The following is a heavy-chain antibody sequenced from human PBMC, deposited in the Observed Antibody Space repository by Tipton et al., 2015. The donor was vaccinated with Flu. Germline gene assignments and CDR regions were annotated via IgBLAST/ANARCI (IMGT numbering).Heavy chain of an antibody. CDR1: GGSISSYY. CDR2: IYYSGST. J-gene: IGHJ5*02. V-gene: IGHV4-59*01. CDR3: ARDPTLARIAVAGSPGWFDP. Sequence: TLSLTCTVSGGSISSYYWSWIRQPPGKGLEWIGYIYYSGSTNYNPSLKSRVTISVDTSKNQFSLKLSSVTAADTAVYYCARDPTLARIAVAGSPGWFDPWGQGTLVTVSS. D-gene: IGHD6-19*01.